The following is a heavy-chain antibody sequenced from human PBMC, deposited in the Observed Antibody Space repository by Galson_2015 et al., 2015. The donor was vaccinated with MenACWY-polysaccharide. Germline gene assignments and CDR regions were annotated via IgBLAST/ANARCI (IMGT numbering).Heavy chain of an antibody. V-gene: IGHV1-2*04. Sequence: SVKVSCKASGYTFTGYYIHWVRQAPGQGLEWMGWINPNGGGTNYAQKFQGWVTMTRDTSITTAYMELSRLRSGDTAVYYCARGGRSYYYDSSGSEYSFDYWGQGTLVTVSS. J-gene: IGHJ4*02. CDR3: ARGGRSYYYDSSGSEYSFDY. CDR2: INPNGGGT. CDR1: GYTFTGYY. D-gene: IGHD3-22*01.